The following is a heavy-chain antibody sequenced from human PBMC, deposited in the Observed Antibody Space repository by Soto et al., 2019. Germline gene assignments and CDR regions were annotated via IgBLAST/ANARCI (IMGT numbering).Heavy chain of an antibody. CDR2: STPIVAKT. Sequence: QAQLVQSGAEVKKPGSSVRVSCRASGGPFMRYAVSWVRQAPGQGREWIGGSTPIVAKTNYAQMSRGRLSITADESTDTVHMELRRLTSDDTAVYFCARGVAPGQTADPYSFDIWGQGSRVTVSS. J-gene: IGHJ3*02. D-gene: IGHD2-21*01. V-gene: IGHV1-69*01. CDR3: ARGVAPGQTADPYSFDI. CDR1: GGPFMRYA.